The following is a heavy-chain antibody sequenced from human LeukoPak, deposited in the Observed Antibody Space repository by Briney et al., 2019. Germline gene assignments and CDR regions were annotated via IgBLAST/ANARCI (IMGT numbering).Heavy chain of an antibody. CDR2: ISGSGGST. CDR3: AKRGYSYGFLVYYFDY. V-gene: IGHV3-23*01. Sequence: PEGSLRLSCAASGFSFSSYAMSWVRQAPGKGLEWVSAISGSGGSTYYADSVKGRFTISRDNSKNTLYLQMNSLRAEDTAVYYCAKRGYSYGFLVYYFDYWGQGTLVTVSS. J-gene: IGHJ4*02. D-gene: IGHD5-18*01. CDR1: GFSFSSYA.